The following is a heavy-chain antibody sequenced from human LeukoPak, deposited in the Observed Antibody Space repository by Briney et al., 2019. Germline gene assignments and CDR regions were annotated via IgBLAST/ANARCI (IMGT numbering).Heavy chain of an antibody. J-gene: IGHJ4*02. CDR1: GFTFDDYA. Sequence: GRSLRLSCAASGFTFDDYAMHWVRKAPGKGLEWVSGISWNSGSIGYADSVKGRFIISRDNAKSSLYLQMNSLRAEDTALYYCAKDLIRYCGGDCYSGSFDYWGQGTQVTVSS. V-gene: IGHV3-9*01. CDR3: AKDLIRYCGGDCYSGSFDY. CDR2: ISWNSGSI. D-gene: IGHD2-21*02.